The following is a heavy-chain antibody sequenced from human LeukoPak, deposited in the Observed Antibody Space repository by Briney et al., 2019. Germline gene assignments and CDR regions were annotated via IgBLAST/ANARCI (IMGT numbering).Heavy chain of an antibody. CDR3: ARTEIVGATIDY. D-gene: IGHD1-26*01. Sequence: GGSLRLSCAASGFTFSSYGMHWVRQAPGKGPELVAVIWYDGGNKYYAESVKGRFTISRDDSKNTLFLQMNSLRAEDTAVYYCARTEIVGATIDYWGQGTLVTVSS. CDR2: IWYDGGNK. J-gene: IGHJ4*02. CDR1: GFTFSSYG. V-gene: IGHV3-33*01.